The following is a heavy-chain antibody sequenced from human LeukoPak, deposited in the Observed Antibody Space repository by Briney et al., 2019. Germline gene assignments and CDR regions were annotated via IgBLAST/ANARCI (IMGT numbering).Heavy chain of an antibody. CDR1: GFTFSGFA. D-gene: IGHD1-26*01. V-gene: IGHV3-23*01. CDR2: ISGSGDNT. Sequence: AGGSLRLSCAASGFTFSGFAMNWVRRTPGKGLEWVSGISGSGDNTLYADSVKGRFTISRDNSKNTLYLEMNSLRAEDTAIYYCAKMKGHPLPKYYMDVWGQGTTVTVSS. CDR3: AKMKGHPLPKYYMDV. J-gene: IGHJ6*01.